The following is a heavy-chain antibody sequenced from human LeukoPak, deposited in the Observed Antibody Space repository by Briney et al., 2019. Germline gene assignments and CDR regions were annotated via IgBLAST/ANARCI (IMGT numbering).Heavy chain of an antibody. CDR1: GGSFGGYY. CDR3: ASGIGAAADYFYYYMDV. CDR2: INHSGNT. J-gene: IGHJ6*03. V-gene: IGHV4-34*01. Sequence: PSETLSLTCAISGGSFGGYYWSYIRQPPGKGLEWIGEINHSGNTYYNPSLKSRVTISLDTSKNQFSLKLSSVTAAVTAVYYCASGIGAAADYFYYYMDVWGKGTTVTVSS. D-gene: IGHD6-13*01.